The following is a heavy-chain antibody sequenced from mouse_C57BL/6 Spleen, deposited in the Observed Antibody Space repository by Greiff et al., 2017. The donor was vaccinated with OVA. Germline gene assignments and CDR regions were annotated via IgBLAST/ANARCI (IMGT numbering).Heavy chain of an antibody. V-gene: IGHV1-78*01. Sequence: VQLQQSDAELVKPGASVKISCKVSGYTFTDHTIHWMKQRPEQGLEWIGSIYPRDGSNKYNEKFKGKGTLTADKSSSTAYMQLNSLTSEDAAVYFCARSAYDGYYVYFDVWGTGTTVTVSS. J-gene: IGHJ1*03. CDR1: GYTFTDHT. CDR2: IYPRDGSN. D-gene: IGHD2-3*01. CDR3: ARSAYDGYYVYFDV.